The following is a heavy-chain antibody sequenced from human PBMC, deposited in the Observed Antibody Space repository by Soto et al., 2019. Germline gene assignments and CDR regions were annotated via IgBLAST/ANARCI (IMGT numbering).Heavy chain of an antibody. CDR2: ISYDGSNK. CDR3: AKTLRGGSASYYNPLYYYGMDV. Sequence: GGSLRLSCAASGFTFSSYGMHWVRQAPGKGLEWVAVISYDGSNKYYADSVRGRFTISRDNSKNTLYLQMNSLRAEDTAVYYCAKTLRGGSASYYNPLYYYGMDVSGKGTKVTV. CDR1: GFTFSSYG. D-gene: IGHD3-10*01. J-gene: IGHJ6*04. V-gene: IGHV3-30*18.